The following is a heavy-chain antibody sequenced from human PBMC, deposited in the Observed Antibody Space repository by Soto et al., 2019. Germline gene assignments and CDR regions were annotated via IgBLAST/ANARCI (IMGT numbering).Heavy chain of an antibody. CDR3: ARDDSGFSGSHYIDYFNY. Sequence: ASVKVSCKASGYTFTSYAMHWVRQAPGQRLEWMGWINGGNGNTNYSQNFQGRVTFTRDTSAGTVYMQLSSLTSDDTAVYYCARDDSGFSGSHYIDYFNYWGQGALVTVSS. CDR2: INGGNGNT. CDR1: GYTFTSYA. J-gene: IGHJ4*02. D-gene: IGHD1-26*01. V-gene: IGHV1-3*01.